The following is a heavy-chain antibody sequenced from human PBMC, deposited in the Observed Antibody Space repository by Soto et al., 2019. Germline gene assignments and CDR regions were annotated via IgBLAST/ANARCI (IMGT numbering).Heavy chain of an antibody. CDR2: IVAATGTT. CDR1: GFTFSNYA. D-gene: IGHD3-16*01. CDR3: AKDLGFSAPTAFDF. V-gene: IGHV3-23*01. Sequence: GGSLRLSCAASGFTFSNYAMSWVRQAPGKGLEWVSGIVAATGTTYYTDSVKGRFAISRDNSRNTLYLQMSILRAEDTAVYYCAKDLGFSAPTAFDFWGQGTLVTVSS. J-gene: IGHJ4*02.